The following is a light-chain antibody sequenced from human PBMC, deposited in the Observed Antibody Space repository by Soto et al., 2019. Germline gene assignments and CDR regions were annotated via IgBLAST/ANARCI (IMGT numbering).Light chain of an antibody. J-gene: IGLJ1*01. V-gene: IGLV2-14*01. CDR1: SSDVGGYNY. Sequence: QSVLTQPASVSGSPGQSITISCTGTSSDVGGYNYVSWYQQHPGKAPKLTIYDVSNRPPGVSNRFSGSKSGNTASLTISGLQAEDEADYSCSSYTSSIFYVFGTGTKVTVL. CDR2: DVS. CDR3: SSYTSSIFYV.